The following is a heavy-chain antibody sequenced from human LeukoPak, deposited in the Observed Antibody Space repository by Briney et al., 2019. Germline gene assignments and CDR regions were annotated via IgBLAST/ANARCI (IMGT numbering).Heavy chain of an antibody. J-gene: IGHJ4*02. CDR3: ETTSGCRGDYFDY. CDR2: ISGSGGST. CDR1: GFTFSNYA. Sequence: PGGSLRLSCAASGFTFSNYAMSWVRQAPGKGLEWVSAISGSGGSTYYADSVKGRFTISRDNSKNTLYLQVNSLRAEDTAVYSCETTSGCRGDYFDYWGQGTLVTVSS. V-gene: IGHV3-23*01. D-gene: IGHD3-22*01.